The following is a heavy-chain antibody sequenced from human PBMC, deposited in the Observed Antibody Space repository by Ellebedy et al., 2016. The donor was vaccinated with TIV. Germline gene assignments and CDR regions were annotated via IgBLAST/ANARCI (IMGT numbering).Heavy chain of an antibody. D-gene: IGHD6-6*01. Sequence: GGSLRLXCAASGFTFSSYAMTWVRQAPGMGLEWVSVISGTGANTYNADSVKGRFNISRDNSKNTLYLQMSSLRAEDTAVYFCASLSSRLAFDIWGQGTMVTVSS. CDR2: ISGTGANT. CDR3: ASLSSRLAFDI. CDR1: GFTFSSYA. J-gene: IGHJ3*02. V-gene: IGHV3-23*01.